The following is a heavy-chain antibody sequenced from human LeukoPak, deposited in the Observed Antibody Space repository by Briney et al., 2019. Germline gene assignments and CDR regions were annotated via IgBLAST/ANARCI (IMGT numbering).Heavy chain of an antibody. D-gene: IGHD6-13*01. CDR1: GFTFSSYA. V-gene: IGHV3-23*01. J-gene: IGHJ4*02. CDR2: ISGSGGST. Sequence: GGSLRLSCAASGFTFSSYAMSWVRQAPGKGLEWVSAISGSGGSTYYADSVKGRFTISRDNSKNTLYLQMNSLRAEDTAVYYCARDSAGIVAAGPQGDWGQGTLVTVSS. CDR3: ARDSAGIVAAGPQGD.